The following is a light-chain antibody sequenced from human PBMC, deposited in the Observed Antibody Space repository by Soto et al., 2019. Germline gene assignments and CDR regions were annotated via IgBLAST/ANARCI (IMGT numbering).Light chain of an antibody. Sequence: QSVLTQPPSASGTPGQKVTVSCSGSSSNIGSKTVNWYQQLPGTAPILLIYGDNQRPSGVTDRFSGSKSGTSASLAISGLQCGDEADYYCSSCDDRLDGVVFGGGTKLTVL. V-gene: IGLV1-44*01. J-gene: IGLJ2*01. CDR3: SSCDDRLDGVV. CDR2: GDN. CDR1: SSNIGSKT.